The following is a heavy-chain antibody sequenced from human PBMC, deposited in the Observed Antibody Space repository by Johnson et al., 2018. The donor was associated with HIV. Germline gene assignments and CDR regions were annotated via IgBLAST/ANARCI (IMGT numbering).Heavy chain of an antibody. J-gene: IGHJ3*02. CDR1: GFTVSSNY. Sequence: VQLVESGGGLIQPGGSLRLSCAASGFTVSSNYMSWVRQAPGKGLEWVPLIYSGGRTYYADSVKGRFTIPRDNSKNTLYLQMNTLRAEDTAVYYCAREAGAFDIWGQGTTVTVSP. CDR3: AREAGAFDI. CDR2: IYSGGRT. V-gene: IGHV3-53*01.